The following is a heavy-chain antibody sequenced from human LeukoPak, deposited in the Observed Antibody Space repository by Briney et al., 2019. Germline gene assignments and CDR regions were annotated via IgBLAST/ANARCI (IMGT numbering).Heavy chain of an antibody. D-gene: IGHD5-18*01. J-gene: IGHJ3*02. CDR3: AREIQLWFKGMNAFDI. Sequence: GASVKVSCKASGGSFNSYVMTWVRQAPGQGLEWMGIINPGGGSTSYAQKFQGRVTMTRDTSTSTVYMELSSLRSEDTAVYYCAREIQLWFKGMNAFDIWGQGTMVTVSS. CDR2: INPGGGST. V-gene: IGHV1-46*02. CDR1: GGSFNSYV.